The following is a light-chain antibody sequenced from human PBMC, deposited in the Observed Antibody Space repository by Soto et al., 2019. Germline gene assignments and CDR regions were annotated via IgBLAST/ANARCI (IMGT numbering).Light chain of an antibody. CDR3: QKYNSGTQR. V-gene: IGKV1-27*01. CDR1: QDIRKF. Sequence: EIEITQKRSSVSASVVAGFAITCRASQDIRKFLGWYQPKREKLPKVXISAASSLQSGVQSRFSGSGAGTDCTRTISSLQPEDVATDHCQKYNSGTQRFCEGTKVDIK. CDR2: AAS. J-gene: IGKJ1*01.